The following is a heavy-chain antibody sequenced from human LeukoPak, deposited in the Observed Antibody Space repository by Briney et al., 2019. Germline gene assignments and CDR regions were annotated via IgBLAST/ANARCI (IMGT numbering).Heavy chain of an antibody. D-gene: IGHD3-9*01. Sequence: ASVKVSCKASGYTFTSYGISWVRQAPGQGLEWMGWISAYNGNTNYAQKLQGRVTMTTDTSTSTAYMELRSLRSDDTAVYYCARDLSRISYYDILTGPYDWSDPWGQGTLVTVSS. CDR3: ARDLSRISYYDILTGPYDWSDP. J-gene: IGHJ5*02. CDR2: ISAYNGNT. V-gene: IGHV1-18*01. CDR1: GYTFTSYG.